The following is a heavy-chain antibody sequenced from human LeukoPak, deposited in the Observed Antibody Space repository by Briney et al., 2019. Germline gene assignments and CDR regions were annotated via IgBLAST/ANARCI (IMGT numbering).Heavy chain of an antibody. J-gene: IGHJ4*02. CDR3: ARVRGVGFGEPYYFDY. D-gene: IGHD3-10*01. CDR1: GFTVSSNY. V-gene: IGHV3-53*01. CDR2: IYSGGST. Sequence: GGSLRLSCAASGFTVSSNYMSWVRQAPGKGLEWVSVIYSGGSTYYADSVKGRYTISRDNSKNTLYLQMNSLRAEDTAVYYCARVRGVGFGEPYYFDYWGQGTLVTVSS.